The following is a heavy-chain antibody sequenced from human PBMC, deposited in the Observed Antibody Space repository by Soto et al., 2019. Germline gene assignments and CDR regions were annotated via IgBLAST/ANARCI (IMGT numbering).Heavy chain of an antibody. Sequence: GGALRVSCAASGFTFRTYAMNWVRLAPGKGLEWISVISNSGHITFYADSVKGRFTISRDNSKNTLYLQMNNLRADDTAAYYCAKGGPTFLNWFGPWGQGVLVTVYS. J-gene: IGHJ5*02. V-gene: IGHV3-23*01. CDR2: ISNSGHIT. CDR1: GFTFRTYA. D-gene: IGHD5-12*01. CDR3: AKGGPTFLNWFGP.